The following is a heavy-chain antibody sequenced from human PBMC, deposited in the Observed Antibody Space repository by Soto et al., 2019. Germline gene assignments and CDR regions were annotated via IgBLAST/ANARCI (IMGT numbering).Heavy chain of an antibody. D-gene: IGHD6-19*01. Sequence: QVQLQESGPGLVKPSQTLSLTCTVSGVSISSGGYYWSWIRQHPGKGLEWIGYIYYSGSTYYNPSLKSRVTISVDTSKNQFSLKLSSVTAADTAVYYCARDRPHDHRSGWRYFDYWGQGTLVTVSS. CDR1: GVSISSGGYY. CDR2: IYYSGST. V-gene: IGHV4-31*03. J-gene: IGHJ4*02. CDR3: ARDRPHDHRSGWRYFDY.